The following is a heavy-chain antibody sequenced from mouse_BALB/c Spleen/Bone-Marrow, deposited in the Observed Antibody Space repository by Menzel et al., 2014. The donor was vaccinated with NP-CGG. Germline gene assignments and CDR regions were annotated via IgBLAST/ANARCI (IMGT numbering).Heavy chain of an antibody. CDR2: ILPGSDST. J-gene: IGHJ3*01. V-gene: IGHV1-9*01. CDR3: ARDSSDYLAWFAY. D-gene: IGHD3-2*01. CDR1: GYTFSSYW. Sequence: QVQLKHSGAELMKPGASVKISCKATGYTFSSYWIEWVKPRPGHGLEWIGEILPGSDSTNYNENFKGKATFTADTSSNTAYMQLNSLTSEDSAVYFCARDSSDYLAWFAYWGQGTLVTVSA.